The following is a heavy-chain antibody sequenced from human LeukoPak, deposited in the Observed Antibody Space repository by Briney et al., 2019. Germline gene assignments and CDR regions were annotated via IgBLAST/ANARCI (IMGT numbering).Heavy chain of an antibody. CDR1: GFTFSAYA. CDR3: ARDRGSGSPGGWFDP. Sequence: GRSLRLSCAASGFTFSAYAMHWVRQAPGKGLEWVAVISYDGSNKYYADSVKGRFTISGDKSKDTLYLQMNSLRPEDTAVYYCARDRGSGSPGGWFDPWGQGTLVTVSS. D-gene: IGHD3-10*01. J-gene: IGHJ5*02. CDR2: ISYDGSNK. V-gene: IGHV3-30*01.